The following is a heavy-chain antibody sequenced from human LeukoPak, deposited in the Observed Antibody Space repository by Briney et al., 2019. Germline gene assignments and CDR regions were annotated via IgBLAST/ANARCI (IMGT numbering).Heavy chain of an antibody. J-gene: IGHJ6*02. D-gene: IGHD1-26*01. V-gene: IGHV4-31*03. CDR2: IHHSGST. CDR1: SGSLSSGGYY. CDR3: ASSEATTTPPPYGMDV. Sequence: SETLSLTCTVSSGSLSSGGYYWNWIRQHPGKGLEWIVYIHHSGSTFYNPSLKSRVTMSVDTSKSQFSLKLSSVTAADTAIYYCASSEATTTPPPYGMDVWGQGTTVTVSS.